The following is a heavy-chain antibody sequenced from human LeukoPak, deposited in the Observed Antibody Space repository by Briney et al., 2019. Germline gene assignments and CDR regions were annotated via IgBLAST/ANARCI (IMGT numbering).Heavy chain of an antibody. CDR1: GYTFTSYG. D-gene: IGHD4-23*01. Sequence: ASVKVSCQASGYTFTSYGVSWVRQAPGQGLEWMGWISAYNGNTNNAQNLQGRVTMTTVTSTNTAYMELRSLRSDDTAVYYCARGVAVGTAYYFDCWGQGTLVTVSS. CDR3: ARGVAVGTAYYFDC. V-gene: IGHV1-18*01. J-gene: IGHJ4*02. CDR2: ISAYNGNT.